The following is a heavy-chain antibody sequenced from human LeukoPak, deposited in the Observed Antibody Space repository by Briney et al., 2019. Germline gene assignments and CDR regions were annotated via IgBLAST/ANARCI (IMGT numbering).Heavy chain of an antibody. CDR3: ARDDDGRGYYGHFGA. Sequence: GGSLRLSCAASGFTLTTYGMNWVRQAPGKGLEWLSYISATSGTIYYAVSVKGRFTISRDNAKNSLYLQMSSLRDEDTALYYYARDDDGRGYYGHFGAWGRGTLVTVSS. CDR2: ISATSGTI. J-gene: IGHJ5*02. V-gene: IGHV3-48*02. CDR1: GFTLTTYG. D-gene: IGHD3-22*01.